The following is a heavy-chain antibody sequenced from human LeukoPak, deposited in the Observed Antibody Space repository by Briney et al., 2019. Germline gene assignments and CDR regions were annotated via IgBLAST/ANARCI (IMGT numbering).Heavy chain of an antibody. J-gene: IGHJ4*02. CDR3: ARAGPWDYDSSGYYGPHFDY. V-gene: IGHV1-46*01. D-gene: IGHD3-22*01. CDR1: GYTFTSYY. Sequence: ASVKVSCKASGYTFTSYYMHWVRQAPGQGLEWMGIINPSGGSTSYAQKFQGRVTMTRDTSTSTVYMELSSLRSEDTAVYYCARAGPWDYDSSGYYGPHFDYWGQGTLVTVSS. CDR2: INPSGGST.